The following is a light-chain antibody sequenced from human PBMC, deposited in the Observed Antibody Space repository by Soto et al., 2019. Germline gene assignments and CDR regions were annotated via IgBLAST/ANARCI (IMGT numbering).Light chain of an antibody. CDR3: CSYAGSSTYVV. CDR2: EVN. CDR1: SSDVGSYNL. Sequence: QSALTQPASVSGSPGQSITISCTGTSSDVGSYNLVSWYQQHPGKAHKLMIYEVNQRPSGVSNRFSGSKSGNTASLTISGLQAEDEADYYCCSYAGSSTYVVFGGGTKLTVL. J-gene: IGLJ2*01. V-gene: IGLV2-23*02.